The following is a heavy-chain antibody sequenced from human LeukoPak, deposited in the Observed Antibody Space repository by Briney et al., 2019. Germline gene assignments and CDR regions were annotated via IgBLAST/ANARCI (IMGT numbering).Heavy chain of an antibody. V-gene: IGHV4-59*12. CDR3: ARDSPMVRGAMGY. CDR2: IYYSGST. J-gene: IGHJ4*02. CDR1: GGSISSYY. Sequence: SETLSLTCTVSGGSISSYYWSWIRQPPGKGLEWIGYIYYSGSTNYNPSLRGRVTISLDMSKNQFSLKLSSVTAADTAVYYCARDSPMVRGAMGYWGQGTLVTVSS. D-gene: IGHD3-10*01.